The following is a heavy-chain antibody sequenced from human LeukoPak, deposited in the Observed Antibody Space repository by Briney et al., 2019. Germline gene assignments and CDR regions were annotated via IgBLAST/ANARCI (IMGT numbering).Heavy chain of an antibody. V-gene: IGHV3-21*01. Sequence: PGGSLRLSCAAPGFTFSSYSMNWVRQAPGKGLEWVSSISSSSSYIYYADSVKGRFTISRDNAKNSLYLQMNSLRAEDTAVYYCARDLGVYCGGDCPLDYWGQGTLVTVSS. D-gene: IGHD2-21*02. CDR2: ISSSSSYI. CDR3: ARDLGVYCGGDCPLDY. CDR1: GFTFSSYS. J-gene: IGHJ4*02.